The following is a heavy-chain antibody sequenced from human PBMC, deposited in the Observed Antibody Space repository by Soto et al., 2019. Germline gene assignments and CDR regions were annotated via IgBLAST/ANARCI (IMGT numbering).Heavy chain of an antibody. J-gene: IGHJ4*02. D-gene: IGHD6-13*01. Sequence: EVQLVESGGGLVQPGGSLRLSCAASGFTVSSNAMSWVRQAPGKGLEWVSVIHSGGSTYYADSVKGRFTISRDNSKNTLFFQMNGLRAEDTALYYCARGVAPGTSAPDYWGQGTVVIVSS. CDR1: GFTVSSNA. CDR3: ARGVAPGTSAPDY. V-gene: IGHV3-66*01. CDR2: IHSGGST.